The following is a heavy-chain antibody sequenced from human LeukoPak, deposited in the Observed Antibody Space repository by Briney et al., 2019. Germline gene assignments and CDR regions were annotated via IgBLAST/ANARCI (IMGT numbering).Heavy chain of an antibody. V-gene: IGHV1-69*05. J-gene: IGHJ1*01. CDR3: ARVGDSSGYEDFQH. Sequence: ASVKVSCKASGRTFSRYAISWVRQAPGQGLEWMGGIIPIFGTANYAQKFQGRVTITTDESTSTAYMELSSLRSEDTAVYYRARVGDSSGYEDFQHWGQGTLVTVSS. CDR1: GRTFSRYA. CDR2: IIPIFGTA. D-gene: IGHD3-22*01.